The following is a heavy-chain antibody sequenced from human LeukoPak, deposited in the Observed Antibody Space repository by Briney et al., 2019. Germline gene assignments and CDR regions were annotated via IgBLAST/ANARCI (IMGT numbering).Heavy chain of an antibody. CDR3: ARVSDYYDSSGYIFDY. CDR1: GGTFSSYA. D-gene: IGHD3-22*01. V-gene: IGHV1-69*05. CDR2: IIPIFGTA. J-gene: IGHJ4*02. Sequence: SVKVSCKASGGTFSSYAISWVRQAPGQGLEWMGGIIPIFGTANYAQKFQGRVTITTDESTSTAYMELSSLRSEDTAVYYCARVSDYYDSSGYIFDYWGQGTLVTVSS.